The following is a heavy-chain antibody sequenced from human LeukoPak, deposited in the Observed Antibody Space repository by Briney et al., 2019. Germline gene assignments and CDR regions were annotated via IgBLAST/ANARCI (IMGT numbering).Heavy chain of an antibody. V-gene: IGHV4-4*07. CDR2: IYTSGST. J-gene: IGHJ4*02. CDR3: ARDPSFSSGWFDC. CDR1: GGSISSYY. Sequence: TSETLSLTCTVSGGSISSYYWSWIRQPAGKGLEWIGRIYTSGSTNYNPSLKSRVTMSVDTYKHQFSLKLTSMTAADTAVYYCARDPSFSSGWFDCWGQGTLVTVSS. D-gene: IGHD6-19*01.